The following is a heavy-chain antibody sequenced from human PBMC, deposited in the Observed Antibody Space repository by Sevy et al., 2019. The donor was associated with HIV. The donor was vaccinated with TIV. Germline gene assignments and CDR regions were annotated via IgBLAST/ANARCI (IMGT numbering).Heavy chain of an antibody. V-gene: IGHV3-11*01. CDR2: ISSSGSSI. D-gene: IGHD4-17*01. CDR1: GFTFSDYY. J-gene: IGHJ4*02. CDR3: ARIYGDYNEPLGGLDY. Sequence: GGSLRLSCAASGFTFSDYYMSWIRQAPGKGLEWVSDISSSGSSIYYADSVKGRFTISRDNAKNSLYLQMNSLRAEDTAVYYWARIYGDYNEPLGGLDYWGQGTLVTVSS.